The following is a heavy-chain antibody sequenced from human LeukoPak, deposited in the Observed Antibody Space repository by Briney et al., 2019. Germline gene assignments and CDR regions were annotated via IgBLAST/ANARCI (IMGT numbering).Heavy chain of an antibody. CDR2: ISSNAGGT. CDR3: ARGGPVVIAMPYYYGMDV. V-gene: IGHV3-23*01. Sequence: PGGSLRLSCVASGFTFSSYAMSWVRQAPGRGLGWVSSISSNAGGTYYADSVKGRFTISRHNSKNTLYLQMNSLSAEDTAVYYCARGGPVVIAMPYYYGMDVWGQGTTVTVSS. CDR1: GFTFSSYA. D-gene: IGHD2-21*01. J-gene: IGHJ6*02.